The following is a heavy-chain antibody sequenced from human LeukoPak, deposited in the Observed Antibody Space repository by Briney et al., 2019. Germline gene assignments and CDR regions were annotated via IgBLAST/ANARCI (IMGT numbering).Heavy chain of an antibody. J-gene: IGHJ4*02. D-gene: IGHD3-22*01. Sequence: GSLRLSCAASAFTFSDYYMSWIRQAPGKGLEWVSYVSSSGSTIYYADSVKGRFTISRDNAKNSLYLQMNSLRAEDTAVYYCAREGRWGYYYDNITPFDDYWGQGTLVTVSS. CDR1: AFTFSDYY. CDR2: VSSSGSTI. V-gene: IGHV3-11*01. CDR3: AREGRWGYYYDNITPFDDY.